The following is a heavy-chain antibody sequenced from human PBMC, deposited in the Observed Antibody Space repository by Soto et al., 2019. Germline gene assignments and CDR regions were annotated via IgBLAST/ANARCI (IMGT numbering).Heavy chain of an antibody. D-gene: IGHD6-13*01. V-gene: IGHV3-23*01. CDR3: ARRGPGTYFDY. Sequence: EVQLLDSGGGLVQPGGSLRFSCAASGFTSSSYAMNWVRQAPGKGLEWVSVISGSGDSTYYADSVKGRFTISRDNSKNTLYLQMNSLRTEDPAVYYCARRGPGTYFDYWGQGTLVTVSS. CDR2: ISGSGDST. J-gene: IGHJ4*02. CDR1: GFTSSSYA.